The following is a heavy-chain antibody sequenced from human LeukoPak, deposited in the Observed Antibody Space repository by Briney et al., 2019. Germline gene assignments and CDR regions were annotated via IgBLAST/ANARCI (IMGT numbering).Heavy chain of an antibody. Sequence: SETLFLTCTVSGGSISSSSYYWGWIRQPPGKGLERIGSIYYSGSTYYNPSLKSRVTISVDTSKNQFSLKLSSVTAANTAVYYCARLNDYCGGDCSNAFDIWGQGTMVTVSS. D-gene: IGHD2-21*02. CDR3: ARLNDYCGGDCSNAFDI. CDR2: IYYSGST. CDR1: GGSISSSSYY. J-gene: IGHJ3*02. V-gene: IGHV4-39*01.